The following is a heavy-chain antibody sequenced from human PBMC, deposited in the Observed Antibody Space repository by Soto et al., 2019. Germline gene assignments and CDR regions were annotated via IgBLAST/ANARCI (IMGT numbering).Heavy chain of an antibody. CDR2: IIPIFGTA. V-gene: IGHV1-69*05. J-gene: IGHJ4*02. CDR1: GGTFSSYA. CDR3: ARESSSWALDY. Sequence: SVKVSCKASGGTFSSYAISWVRQAPGQGLEWMGGIIPIFGTANYAQKFQGRVTMTTDTSTSTAYMELRSLRSDDTAVYYCARESSSWALDYWGQGTLVTVSS. D-gene: IGHD6-13*01.